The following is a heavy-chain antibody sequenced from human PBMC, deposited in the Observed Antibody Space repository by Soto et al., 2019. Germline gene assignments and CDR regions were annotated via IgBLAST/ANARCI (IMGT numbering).Heavy chain of an antibody. CDR3: ARGGSYGGNSEGEIDY. J-gene: IGHJ4*02. CDR1: GFTVSSNY. Sequence: EVQLVESGGGLVQPGGSLRLSCAASGFTVSSNYMSWVCQAPGKGLEWVSVIYSGGSTYYADSVKGRFTISRDNSKNTLSLQMNSLRAEDTAVYYCARGGSYGGNSEGEIDYWGQGTLVTVSS. CDR2: IYSGGST. D-gene: IGHD4-17*01. V-gene: IGHV3-66*01.